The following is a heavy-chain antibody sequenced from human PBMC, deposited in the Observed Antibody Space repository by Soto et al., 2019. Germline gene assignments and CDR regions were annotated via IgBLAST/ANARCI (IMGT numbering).Heavy chain of an antibody. CDR3: AKDACGGTCYYYFDQ. CDR2: ITGSGGPT. V-gene: IGHV3-23*01. Sequence: EVQLLQSGGGLVQPGGSLRLSCAASGFTLSSYAMSWVRQAPGKGLEWVSAITGSGGPTYYADSVKGRFTVSRDNSKNTLYLQMNSLRAEDTAVYYCAKDACGGTCYYYFDQWGQGALVTVSS. CDR1: GFTLSSYA. J-gene: IGHJ4*02. D-gene: IGHD2-21*01.